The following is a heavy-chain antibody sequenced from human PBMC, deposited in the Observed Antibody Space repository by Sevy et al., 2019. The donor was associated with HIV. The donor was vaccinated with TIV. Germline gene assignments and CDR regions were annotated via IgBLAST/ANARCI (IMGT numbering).Heavy chain of an antibody. V-gene: IGHV3-23*01. J-gene: IGHJ6*03. Sequence: GGSLRLSCAASGFTFSSYAMSWVRQAPGKGLEWVSAISGSGGSTYYGDSVKGRFTISRDNSKNTLYLQMNSLRAEDTAVNYGAKQPGSGTWYRPKFRNYYYKMDVWGKGTTVTVSS. CDR3: AKQPGSGTWYRPKFRNYYYKMDV. D-gene: IGHD6-13*01. CDR2: ISGSGGST. CDR1: GFTFSSYA.